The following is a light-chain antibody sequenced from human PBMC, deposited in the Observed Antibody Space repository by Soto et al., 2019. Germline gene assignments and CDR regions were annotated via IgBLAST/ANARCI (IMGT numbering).Light chain of an antibody. CDR1: QSLSNSY. J-gene: IGKJ1*01. V-gene: IGKV3-20*01. CDR3: QQYGNSPWT. Sequence: EIVLTQSPGTLSLSPGERATLSCRASQSLSNSYLAWYQQKPGQAPRLLIYVASSGATGIPDRFSGSGSGTDFPLTISRLEPEDFAVYYCQQYGNSPWTFGQGTKLEIK. CDR2: VAS.